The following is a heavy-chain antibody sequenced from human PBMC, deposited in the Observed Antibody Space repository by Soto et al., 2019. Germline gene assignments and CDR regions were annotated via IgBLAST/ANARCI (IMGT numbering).Heavy chain of an antibody. CDR1: SDSMNSGGYY. J-gene: IGHJ6*02. CDR3: ARRGGSSSGYYYYAMDV. V-gene: IGHV4-31*03. D-gene: IGHD6-6*01. Sequence: QVQLQESGPGLVKPSQTLSLTCSVSSDSMNSGGYYWSWIRQHPGKVLEWIGHIYSNGDTYYNPSLKSRVTISVDTSKNQFSLNLTSVTAADTAVYYCARRGGSSSGYYYYAMDVWGQGTTVTVSS. CDR2: IYSNGDT.